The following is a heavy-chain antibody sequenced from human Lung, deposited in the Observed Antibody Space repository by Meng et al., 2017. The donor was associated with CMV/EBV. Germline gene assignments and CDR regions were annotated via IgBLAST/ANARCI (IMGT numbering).Heavy chain of an antibody. CDR1: GFTFSSYA. CDR3: ARDRTAGLWFGELVYGPDLGY. V-gene: IGHV3-30*04. Sequence: GGSLRLSCAASGFTFSSYAMHWVRQAPGKGLEWVAVISYDGSNKYYADSVKGRFTISRDNSKNTLYLQMNSLRAEDTAVYYCARDRTAGLWFGELVYGPDLGYWGHGTXVTVSS. D-gene: IGHD3-10*01. J-gene: IGHJ4*01. CDR2: ISYDGSNK.